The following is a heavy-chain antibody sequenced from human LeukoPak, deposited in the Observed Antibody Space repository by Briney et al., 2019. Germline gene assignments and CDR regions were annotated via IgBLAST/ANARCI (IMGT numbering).Heavy chain of an antibody. Sequence: SETLSLTCTVSGGSISSYYWSWIRQHPTEGLEWIGHIYYTGRTTYNPSVKSRVTISADTSKNQFSLKLNSVTAADTAVYFCASAPLGNSFGYMAYWGQGALVTVSS. CDR1: GGSISSYY. CDR3: ASAPLGNSFGYMAY. J-gene: IGHJ4*02. D-gene: IGHD5-18*01. V-gene: IGHV4-59*06. CDR2: IYYTGRT.